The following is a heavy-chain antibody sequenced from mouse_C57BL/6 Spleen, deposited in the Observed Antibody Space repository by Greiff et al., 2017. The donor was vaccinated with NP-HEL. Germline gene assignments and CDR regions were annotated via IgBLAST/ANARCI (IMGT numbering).Heavy chain of an antibody. D-gene: IGHD2-4*01. CDR3: ASSNYYDYDEGFAY. Sequence: VQLQESGAELVRPGASVKLSCKASGYTFTDYYINWVKQRPGQGLEWIARIYPGSGNTYYNEKFKGKATLTAEKSSSTAYMQLSSLTSEDSAVYFCASSNYYDYDEGFAYWGQGTLVTVSA. CDR1: GYTFTDYY. CDR2: IYPGSGNT. V-gene: IGHV1-76*01. J-gene: IGHJ3*01.